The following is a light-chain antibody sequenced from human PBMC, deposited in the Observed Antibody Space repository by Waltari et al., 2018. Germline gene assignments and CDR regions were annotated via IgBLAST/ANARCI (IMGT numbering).Light chain of an antibody. CDR1: QSLLHSNGYNY. Sequence: DIVMTQSPLSLPVTPGEPASISCRSSQSLLHSNGYNYLDWYLQKPGQSPQLLIYLGSYRPSGVSDRFSGSGSGTDFTLKISRVEAEDVGVYYCMQALQTPLTFGGGTKVEIK. J-gene: IGKJ4*01. CDR2: LGS. CDR3: MQALQTPLT. V-gene: IGKV2-28*01.